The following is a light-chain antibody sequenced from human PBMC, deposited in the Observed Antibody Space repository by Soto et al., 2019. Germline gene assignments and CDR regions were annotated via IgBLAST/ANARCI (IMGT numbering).Light chain of an antibody. CDR3: QHYNSYSDA. V-gene: IGKV1-5*03. CDR2: KAS. CDR1: QTISIW. Sequence: DIQMTQSPSTLSGSVGDRVTITCRASQTISIWLAWYQQKPGKAPKLLIYKASTLKSGVPSRFSGSGSGTEFTLTISSLQPDDFATYYCQHYNSYSDAFGQGTKVDIK. J-gene: IGKJ1*01.